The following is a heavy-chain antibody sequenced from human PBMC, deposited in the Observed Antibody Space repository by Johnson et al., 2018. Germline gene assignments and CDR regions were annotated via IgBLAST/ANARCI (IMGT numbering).Heavy chain of an antibody. D-gene: IGHD6-19*01. J-gene: IGHJ6*03. CDR2: IYYSGST. CDR1: GGSISSYY. V-gene: IGHV4-59*01. CDR3: ARAREEWLDTYYYYDMDV. Sequence: QVQLQESGPGLVKPSETLSLTCTVSGGSISSYYWSWIRQPPGKGLEWIGYIYYSGSTNYNPSIKSRVTISVDTSKNQFSLKLSSVTAADTAVYYCARAREEWLDTYYYYDMDVWGKGTTVTVSS.